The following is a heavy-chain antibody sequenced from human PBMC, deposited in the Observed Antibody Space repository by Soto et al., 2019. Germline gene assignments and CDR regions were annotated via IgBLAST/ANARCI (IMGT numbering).Heavy chain of an antibody. D-gene: IGHD3-22*01. CDR2: IYYSGST. Sequence: PSETLSLTCTVSGGSISSGGYYWSWIRQHPGKGLEWIGYIYYSGSTYYNPSLKSRVTISVDTSKNQFSLKLSSVTAADTAVYCCAREVPAYYYDSSGYFDYWGQGTLVTV. V-gene: IGHV4-31*03. CDR1: GGSISSGGYY. J-gene: IGHJ4*02. CDR3: AREVPAYYYDSSGYFDY.